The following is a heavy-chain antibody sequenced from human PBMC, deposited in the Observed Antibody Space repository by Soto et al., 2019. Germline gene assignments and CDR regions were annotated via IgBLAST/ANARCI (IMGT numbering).Heavy chain of an antibody. Sequence: PGGSLRLSCAASGFTFSSYAMHWVRQAPGKGLEWVAFISYSSSNKYYADSVKGRFTISRDNAKNSLYLQMNSLRDEDTAVYYCARESNSGYGLSFDYWGQGTLVTVSS. J-gene: IGHJ4*02. CDR2: ISYSSSNK. CDR1: GFTFSSYA. D-gene: IGHD3-22*01. V-gene: IGHV3-30-3*01. CDR3: ARESNSGYGLSFDY.